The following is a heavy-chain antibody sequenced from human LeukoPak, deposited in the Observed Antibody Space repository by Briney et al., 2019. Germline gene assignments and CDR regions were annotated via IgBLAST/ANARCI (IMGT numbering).Heavy chain of an antibody. CDR2: ILNDGSNK. J-gene: IGHJ4*02. D-gene: IGHD1-14*01. CDR1: GFTFSNYG. V-gene: IGHV3-30*18. CDR3: AKATHTGDYFDY. Sequence: GGSLRLSCAASGFTFSNYGMHWVRQAPGKGLEWVGVILNDGSNKNYADSVKGRFTISRDNSKNTLYLQMNSLRAEDTAVYYCAKATHTGDYFDYWGQGTLVTVSS.